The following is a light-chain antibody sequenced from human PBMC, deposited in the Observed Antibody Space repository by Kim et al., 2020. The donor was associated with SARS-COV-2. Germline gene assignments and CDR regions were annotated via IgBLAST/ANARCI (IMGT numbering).Light chain of an antibody. V-gene: IGLV2-8*01. CDR1: SSDVGGYNY. J-gene: IGLJ1*01. Sequence: QSALTQPPSASGSPGQSVTISCTGTSSDVGGYNYVSWYQQHPGKAPKLMIYEVSKRPSGVPDRFSGSKSGNTASLTVSGLQAEDDADYYCSSYAGKVFGTGTKVTVL. CDR3: SSYAGKV. CDR2: EVS.